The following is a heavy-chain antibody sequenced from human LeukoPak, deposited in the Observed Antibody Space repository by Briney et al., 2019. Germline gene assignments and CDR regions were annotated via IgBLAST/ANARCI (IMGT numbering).Heavy chain of an antibody. D-gene: IGHD3-22*01. V-gene: IGHV4-39*01. J-gene: IGHJ4*02. CDR1: GGSISSSSDY. Sequence: SETLSLTCTVSGGSISSSSDYWGWIRQPPGKGLEWNGSIYYSGSTYYNPSLKSRVTISVDTSKNQFSLKLSSVTAADTAVYYCARLSNYYDSSGYGPERFDYWGQGTLVTVSS. CDR3: ARLSNYYDSSGYGPERFDY. CDR2: IYYSGST.